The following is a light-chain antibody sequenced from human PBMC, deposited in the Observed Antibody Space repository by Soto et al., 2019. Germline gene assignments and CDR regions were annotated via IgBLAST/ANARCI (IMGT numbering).Light chain of an antibody. CDR2: DAS. V-gene: IGKV3-15*01. CDR1: QSVSSN. Sequence: EIVMYQSLATLSVSPGERATLSCRASQSVSSNLAWHQRKPGQSPRLLIYDASTRATGMPGRFSGSGSGTDFTLTINSLQSEDFAVYYCQQYHDWPPITFGQGTRLEIK. CDR3: QQYHDWPPIT. J-gene: IGKJ5*01.